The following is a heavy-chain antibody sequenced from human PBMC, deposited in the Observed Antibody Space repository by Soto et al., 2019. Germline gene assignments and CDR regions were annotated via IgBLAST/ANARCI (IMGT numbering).Heavy chain of an antibody. J-gene: IGHJ1*01. CDR3: ARDDDYGDYGGYFQH. D-gene: IGHD4-17*01. V-gene: IGHV3-33*01. CDR1: GFTFSSYG. CDR2: IWYDGSNK. Sequence: QVQLVESGGGVVQPGRSLRLSCAASGFTFSSYGMHWVRQAPGKGLEWVAVIWYDGSNKYYADSVKGRFTISRDNSKKTLYLQMNSLRAEDTAVYYYARDDDYGDYGGYFQHWGQGTLVTVSS.